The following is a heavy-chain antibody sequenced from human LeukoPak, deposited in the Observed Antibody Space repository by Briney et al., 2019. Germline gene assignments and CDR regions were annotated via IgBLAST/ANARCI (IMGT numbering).Heavy chain of an antibody. CDR3: ARYYYDSSSYRVDY. J-gene: IGHJ4*02. V-gene: IGHV4-59*01. Sequence: PSETLSLTCTVSGDSISSYYWCWIRQPPGKGLKWIGYIYYSGSTNYNPSLKSRVTISVDTSKNQFSLKLSSVTAADTAVYYCARYYYDSSSYRVDYWGQGTLVTVSS. CDR1: GDSISSYY. CDR2: IYYSGST. D-gene: IGHD3-22*01.